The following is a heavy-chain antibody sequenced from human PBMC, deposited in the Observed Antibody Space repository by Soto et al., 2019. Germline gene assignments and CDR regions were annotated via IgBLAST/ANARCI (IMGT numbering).Heavy chain of an antibody. D-gene: IGHD1-26*01. V-gene: IGHV1-46*03. CDR3: ISTSGARLDF. CDR1: GYTFTSQN. CDR2: INPSIGTT. Sequence: ASVKASCKASGYTFTSQNMHWVRQAPGQGLEWMGVINPSIGTTTYAQKFQGRVTMTSDTSTSSVYMEVSSLRSEDTPVYYCISTSGARLDFWGQGTLVTVSS. J-gene: IGHJ4*02.